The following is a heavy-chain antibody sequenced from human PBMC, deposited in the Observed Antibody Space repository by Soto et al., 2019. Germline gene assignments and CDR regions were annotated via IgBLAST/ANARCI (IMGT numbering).Heavy chain of an antibody. Sequence: GGSLRLSCVASGFTFSNYAMSWVRQAPGKGLEWVSDMSASGDNTYYVDSVKGRFTISRDNSQNTVYLQMDSLRAEDTALYFCAKLSSGVLTPVNYWGQGTQVTVSS. CDR2: MSASGDNT. J-gene: IGHJ4*02. V-gene: IGHV3-23*01. CDR3: AKLSSGVLTPVNY. CDR1: GFTFSNYA. D-gene: IGHD3-3*01.